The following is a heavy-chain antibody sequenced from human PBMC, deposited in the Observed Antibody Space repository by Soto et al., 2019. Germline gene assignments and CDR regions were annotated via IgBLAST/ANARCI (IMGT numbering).Heavy chain of an antibody. J-gene: IGHJ4*02. Sequence: ASVKVSCKASGYTFTSYGISWVRQAPGQGLEWMGWISAYNGNTNYAQKLQDGVTMTTDTSTSTAYMELRSLRSDDTAVYYCARAPGYSSSWYEVDYWGQGTLVTVSS. CDR3: ARAPGYSSSWYEVDY. CDR2: ISAYNGNT. CDR1: GYTFTSYG. D-gene: IGHD6-13*01. V-gene: IGHV1-18*04.